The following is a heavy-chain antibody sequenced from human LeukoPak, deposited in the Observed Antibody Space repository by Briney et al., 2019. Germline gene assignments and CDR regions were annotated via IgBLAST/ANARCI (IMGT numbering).Heavy chain of an antibody. J-gene: IGHJ5*01. CDR3: ARGLPGGLGS. D-gene: IGHD4-11*01. CDR2: IGTAGDT. V-gene: IGHV3-13*04. Sequence: SGGSLRLSCAASGFTFSSYDMHWVRQATGKGLEWVSSIGTAGDTYYPGSVKGRFTISRENAKNSLYLQMNSLRAGDTAVYYCARGLPGGLGSWGQGTLVTVSS. CDR1: GFTFSSYD.